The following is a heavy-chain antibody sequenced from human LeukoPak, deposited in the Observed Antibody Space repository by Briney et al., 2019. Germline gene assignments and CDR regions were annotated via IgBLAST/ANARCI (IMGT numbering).Heavy chain of an antibody. V-gene: IGHV4-59*01. CDR3: ARDYPSLFVGFDY. CDR2: IYYSGST. CDR1: GGSISSYY. D-gene: IGHD6-6*01. J-gene: IGHJ4*02. Sequence: PSETLSLTCTVSGGSISSYYWSWIRQPPGKGLEWIGYIYYSGSTNYNPSLKSRVTISVDTSKNQFSLKLSSVTAADTAVYYCARDYPSLFVGFDYWGQGTLVTVSS.